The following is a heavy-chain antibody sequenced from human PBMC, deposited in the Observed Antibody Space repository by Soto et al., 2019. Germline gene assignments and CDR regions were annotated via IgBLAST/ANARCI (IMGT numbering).Heavy chain of an antibody. CDR3: ARDPVAGTGYFDY. CDR1: GGSISRYY. V-gene: IGHV4-59*01. D-gene: IGHD6-19*01. CDR2: IYYSGST. Sequence: SETLSLTCTVSGGSISRYYWSWIRQPPGKGLEWIGYIYYSGSTNYNPSLKSRVTISVDTSKNQFSLKLSSVTAADTAVYYCARDPVAGTGYFDYWGQGTLVTVSS. J-gene: IGHJ4*02.